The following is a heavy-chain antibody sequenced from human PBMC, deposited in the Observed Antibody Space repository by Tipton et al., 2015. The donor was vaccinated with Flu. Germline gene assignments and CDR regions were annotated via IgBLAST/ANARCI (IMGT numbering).Heavy chain of an antibody. V-gene: IGHV4-59*08. D-gene: IGHD3-22*01. CDR3: ARSQYYYDSSGYFLDY. CDR1: GGSISSYY. CDR2: IYYSGST. J-gene: IGHJ4*02. Sequence: TLSLTCTVSGGSISSYYWSWIRQPPGKGLEWIGYIYYSGSTNYNPSLKSRVTISVDTSKNQFSLKLSSVTAADTAVYYCARSQYYYDSSGYFLDYWGQGTLVTVSS.